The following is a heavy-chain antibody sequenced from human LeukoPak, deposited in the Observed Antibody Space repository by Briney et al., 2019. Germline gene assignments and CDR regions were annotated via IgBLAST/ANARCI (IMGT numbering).Heavy chain of an antibody. J-gene: IGHJ4*02. V-gene: IGHV3-30*02. CDR2: IRYDGSNE. CDR3: AKAKQALATPGFFDY. Sequence: GGSLRLSCAASGFTFSSYDMSWVRQAPGKGLEWVAFIRYDGSNEYYADSVRGRFTISRDNSKNTLYLEMSNLRREDTALFFCAKAKQALATPGFFDYWGQGTLVTVSS. D-gene: IGHD1-26*01. CDR1: GFTFSSYD.